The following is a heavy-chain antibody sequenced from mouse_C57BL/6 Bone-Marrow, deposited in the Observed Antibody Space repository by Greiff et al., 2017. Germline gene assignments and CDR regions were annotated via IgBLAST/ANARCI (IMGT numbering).Heavy chain of an antibody. J-gene: IGHJ1*03. CDR3: ARGRHCYGSKESYWYFDV. CDR2: INPSSGYT. V-gene: IGHV1-4*01. CDR1: GYTFTSYT. Sequence: VKLMESGAELARPGASVKMSCKASGYTFTSYTMHWVKQRPGQGLEWIGYINPSSGYTKYNQKFKDKATLTADKSSSTAYMQLSSLTSEDSAVYYWARGRHCYGSKESYWYFDVWGTGTTVTVSS. D-gene: IGHD1-1*01.